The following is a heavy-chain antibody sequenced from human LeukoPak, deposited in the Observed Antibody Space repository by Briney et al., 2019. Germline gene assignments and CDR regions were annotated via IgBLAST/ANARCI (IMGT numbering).Heavy chain of an antibody. V-gene: IGHV3-30*02. CDR3: AKDPEDTAMASYNYMDV. D-gene: IGHD5-18*01. CDR1: GFTFSSYG. J-gene: IGHJ6*03. Sequence: GGSLRLSCAASGFTFSSYGMHWVRQAPGKGLEWVAFIRYDGSNKYYSDSVKGRFTTSRDNSKNKLYLQMNSLRGEDTAVYYCAKDPEDTAMASYNYMDVWGKGTTVTVSS. CDR2: IRYDGSNK.